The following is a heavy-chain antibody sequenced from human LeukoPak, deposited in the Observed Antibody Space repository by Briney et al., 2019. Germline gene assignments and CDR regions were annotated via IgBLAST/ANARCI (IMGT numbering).Heavy chain of an antibody. V-gene: IGHV3-23*01. J-gene: IGHJ1*01. Sequence: GGSLRLSCAASGFTVSNNYMNWVRQAPGKGLEWVSGISASVGSTHYADSVKGRFTISRDNSKNTLYLQMNSLKAEDTAVYYCARDLVGEYFHYWGQGTLVTVSS. CDR1: GFTVSNNY. D-gene: IGHD1-26*01. CDR2: ISASVGST. CDR3: ARDLVGEYFHY.